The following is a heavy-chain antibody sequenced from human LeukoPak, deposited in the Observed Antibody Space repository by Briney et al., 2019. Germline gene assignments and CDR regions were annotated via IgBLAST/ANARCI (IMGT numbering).Heavy chain of an antibody. CDR3: AREVGSSWYIYYYYYGMDV. D-gene: IGHD6-13*01. Sequence: GRSLRLSCAASGFTFSSYGMHWVRQAPGKGLEWVAVIWYDGSNKYYADSVKGRFTISRDNSKNTLYLQMNSLRAEDTAVYYCAREVGSSWYIYYYYYGMDVWGQGTTVTVSS. CDR1: GFTFSSYG. CDR2: IWYDGSNK. J-gene: IGHJ6*02. V-gene: IGHV3-33*01.